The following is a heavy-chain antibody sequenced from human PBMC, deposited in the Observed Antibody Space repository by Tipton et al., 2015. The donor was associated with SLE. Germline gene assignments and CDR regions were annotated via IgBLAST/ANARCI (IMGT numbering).Heavy chain of an antibody. CDR1: GYSINNGFY. D-gene: IGHD6-13*01. CDR2: IYHSGTT. J-gene: IGHJ4*02. CDR3: ARHYGSSFDF. V-gene: IGHV4-38-2*02. Sequence: TLSLTCTVSGYSINNGFYWGWIRQPPGKGLEWIGIIYHSGTTYYNPSLKSRVTISVDTSKNQFSLRLSSVTAADTAVYYCARHYGSSFDFWGQGSLVTVSS.